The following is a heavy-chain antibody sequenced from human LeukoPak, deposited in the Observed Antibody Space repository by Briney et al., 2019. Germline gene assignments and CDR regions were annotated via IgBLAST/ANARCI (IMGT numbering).Heavy chain of an antibody. Sequence: GRSLRLSCAASGFTYSHYGMHWVCQAPGKGLEWVAVIWSDATEKYYGDAVKGRFTISRDNSRNTLYLQMNSLRAEDTAVYYCAKDAQRGFDYSNSLEYWGQGTLVTVSS. V-gene: IGHV3-33*06. CDR2: IWSDATEK. D-gene: IGHD4-11*01. CDR1: GFTYSHYG. CDR3: AKDAQRGFDYSNSLEY. J-gene: IGHJ4*02.